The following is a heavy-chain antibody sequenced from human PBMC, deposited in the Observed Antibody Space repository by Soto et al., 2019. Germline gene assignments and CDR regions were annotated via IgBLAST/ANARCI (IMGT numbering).Heavy chain of an antibody. D-gene: IGHD3-22*01. Sequence: QVQLVESGGGVVQPGRSLRLSCAASGFTFSSYAMHWVRQAPGKGLEWVAVISYDGSNKYYEDSVKGRFTISRDNSKNTLCLQMNSLSAEDTAVYYCARDLDYYDSSGYPNYFDYWGQGTLFTVSS. V-gene: IGHV3-30-3*01. CDR2: ISYDGSNK. CDR3: ARDLDYYDSSGYPNYFDY. CDR1: GFTFSSYA. J-gene: IGHJ4*02.